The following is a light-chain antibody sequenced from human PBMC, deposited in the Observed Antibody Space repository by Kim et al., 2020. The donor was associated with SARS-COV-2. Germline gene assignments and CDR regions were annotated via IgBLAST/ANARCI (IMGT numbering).Light chain of an antibody. V-gene: IGLV2-11*01. J-gene: IGLJ1*01. CDR2: DVT. CDR3: CSFGGNYFV. CDR1: NSDVGGNEY. Sequence: QSVLTQPRSVSGSPGQSVTISCTGTNSDVGGNEYVSWYQQHPGKAPKLMIYDVTKRPSGVPNRFSGSKSGNTASLTISGLQAEDEADYYCCSFGGNYFVFGTGTKVTVL.